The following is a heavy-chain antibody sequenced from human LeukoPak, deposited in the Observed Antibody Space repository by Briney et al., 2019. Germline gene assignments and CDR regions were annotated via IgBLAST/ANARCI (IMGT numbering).Heavy chain of an antibody. V-gene: IGHV1-46*01. Sequence: ASVKVSCKASGNTFTSYYMHWVRQAPGQGLEWMGIINPSGGRTNYAQKFQGRVTMTRDTSTSAVYMELSSLRSEDTAVYYCARDGSSYYGMDVWGQGTTVTVSS. CDR2: INPSGGRT. CDR3: ARDGSSYYGMDV. J-gene: IGHJ6*02. D-gene: IGHD2-15*01. CDR1: GNTFTSYY.